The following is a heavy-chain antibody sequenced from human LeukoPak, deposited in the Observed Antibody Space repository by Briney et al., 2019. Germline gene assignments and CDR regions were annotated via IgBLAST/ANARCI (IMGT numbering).Heavy chain of an antibody. Sequence: GRSLRLSCAASGFTFSTYAMHWVRQAPGKGLEWVALISYDGSNKYFADSVKGRFTISRDNSKNTLYLQMNSLRAEDTAVYYCAKAAVVVTAPYYFDYWGQGTLVTVSS. V-gene: IGHV3-30*04. CDR2: ISYDGSNK. CDR1: GFTFSTYA. CDR3: AKAAVVVTAPYYFDY. J-gene: IGHJ4*02. D-gene: IGHD2-21*02.